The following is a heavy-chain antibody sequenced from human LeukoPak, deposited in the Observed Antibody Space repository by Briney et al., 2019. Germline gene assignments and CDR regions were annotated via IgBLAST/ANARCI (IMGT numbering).Heavy chain of an antibody. D-gene: IGHD2-15*01. CDR2: IFHTGNT. Sequence: SETLSLTCTVSGGSMSTSNWWSWVRQSPGKGLEWIAEIFHTGNTNYNPSLKSRVTISVDKSKNQFSLKLSSVTAADTAMYYCARDIMTPNDAFNIWGQGTMVTVSS. CDR3: ARDIMTPNDAFNI. V-gene: IGHV4-4*02. CDR1: GGSMSTSNW. J-gene: IGHJ3*02.